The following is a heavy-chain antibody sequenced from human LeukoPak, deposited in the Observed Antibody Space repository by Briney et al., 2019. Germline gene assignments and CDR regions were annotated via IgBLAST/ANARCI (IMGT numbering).Heavy chain of an antibody. D-gene: IGHD5-18*01. V-gene: IGHV3-15*01. Sequence: GGSLRLSCAASGFTFSNAWMSWVRQAPGKGLEWVGRIKSKIDGGTTDYGAPVKGRFTISRDDSKNTLYLQMNRLKTEDTAVYYCTWIQKVVGGFDIWGQGTTVTVSS. CDR3: TWIQKVVGGFDI. J-gene: IGHJ3*02. CDR2: IKSKIDGGTT. CDR1: GFTFSNAW.